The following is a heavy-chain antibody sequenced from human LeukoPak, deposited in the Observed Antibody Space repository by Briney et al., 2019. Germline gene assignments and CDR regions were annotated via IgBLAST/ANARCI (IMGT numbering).Heavy chain of an antibody. Sequence: SETLSLSCTVSGGSISSYYWSWIRQPPGKGLEWIGYIYYSGSTNYNPSLKSRVTISVDTSKNQFSLKLSSVTAADTAVYYCARDSGSYSYFDYWGQGTLVTASS. J-gene: IGHJ4*02. D-gene: IGHD1-26*01. CDR3: ARDSGSYSYFDY. CDR1: GGSISSYY. V-gene: IGHV4-59*01. CDR2: IYYSGST.